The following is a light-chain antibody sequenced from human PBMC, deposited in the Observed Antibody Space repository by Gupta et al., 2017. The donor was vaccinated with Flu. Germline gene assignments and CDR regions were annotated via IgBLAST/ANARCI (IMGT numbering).Light chain of an antibody. CDR2: RDS. V-gene: IGLV3-9*01. CDR1: NIGSKH. Sequence: CGGNNIGSKHVHWYQQKPGQAPVLVIYRDSNRPSGIPERFSGSNSGNTATLTISRAQAGDEADFYCQVWDSSTGVFGGGTKLTVL. CDR3: QVWDSSTGV. J-gene: IGLJ3*02.